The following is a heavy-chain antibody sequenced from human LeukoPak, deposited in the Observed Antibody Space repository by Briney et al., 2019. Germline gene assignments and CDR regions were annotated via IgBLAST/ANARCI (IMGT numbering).Heavy chain of an antibody. CDR2: ISGSGGST. CDR3: AKDRGIAVALDP. Sequence: GGSLRLSCAASGFTFSSYAMSWVRQAPGKGLEWVSAISGSGGSTYYADSVKGRFTNSRDNSKNTLYLQMNSLRAEDTAVYYCAKDRGIAVALDPWGQGTLVTVSS. J-gene: IGHJ5*02. D-gene: IGHD6-19*01. V-gene: IGHV3-23*01. CDR1: GFTFSSYA.